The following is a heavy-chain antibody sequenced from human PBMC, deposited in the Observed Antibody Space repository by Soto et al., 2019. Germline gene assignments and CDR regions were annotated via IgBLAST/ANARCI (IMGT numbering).Heavy chain of an antibody. CDR1: GFTFSSYA. CDR2: ISSNGGST. V-gene: IGHV3-64*01. CDR3: ARDQSYCSGGSCYSLFGTDAFDI. J-gene: IGHJ3*02. D-gene: IGHD2-15*01. Sequence: PGGSLRLSCAASGFTFSSYAMHWVRQAPGKGLEYVSAISSNGGSTYYANSVKGRFTISRDNSKNTLYLQMGSLRAEDMAVYYCARDQSYCSGGSCYSLFGTDAFDIWGQGTMVTVSS.